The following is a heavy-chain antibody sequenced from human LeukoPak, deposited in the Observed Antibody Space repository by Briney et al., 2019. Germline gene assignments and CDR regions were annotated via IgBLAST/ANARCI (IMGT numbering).Heavy chain of an antibody. J-gene: IGHJ4*02. CDR3: AKERDSRGYFDY. CDR1: GYTFTSYG. V-gene: IGHV1-18*01. CDR2: ISAYNGNT. D-gene: IGHD6-13*01. Sequence: ASVKVSCKASGYTFTSYGISWVRQAPGQGPEWMGWISAYNGNTNYAQKLQGRVTMTTDTYTRTAYMELRSLRSDDTAVYYCAKERDSRGYFDYWGQGTLVTVSS.